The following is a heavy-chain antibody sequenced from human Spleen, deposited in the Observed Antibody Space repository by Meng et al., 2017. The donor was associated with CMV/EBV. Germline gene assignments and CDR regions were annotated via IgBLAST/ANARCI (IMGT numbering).Heavy chain of an antibody. Sequence: ASVKVSCKASGYTFTNFGINWVRQAPGQGLEWMGWISANNGDTNYAPGFQDRVTMTTDTSTSTAYMELRSLRSDDTAVYFCARAGRVMEARQDDYWGQGTLVTVSS. CDR1: GYTFTNFG. CDR2: ISANNGDT. CDR3: ARAGRVMEARQDDY. D-gene: IGHD6-6*01. V-gene: IGHV1-18*01. J-gene: IGHJ4*02.